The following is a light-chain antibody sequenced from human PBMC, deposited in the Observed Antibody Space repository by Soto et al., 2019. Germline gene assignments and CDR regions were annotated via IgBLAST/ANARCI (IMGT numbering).Light chain of an antibody. V-gene: IGLV2-14*01. Sequence: QSVLTQPASVSGSPGQSVTISCTGTSSDVGGHDYVSWYQQHPGTAPKLILYEVNNRPSGVSSRFSGSKSGNTASLIISGLQTEDEADYYCSAYTTASTLIFGTGTKVTVL. J-gene: IGLJ1*01. CDR1: SSDVGGHDY. CDR3: SAYTTASTLI. CDR2: EVN.